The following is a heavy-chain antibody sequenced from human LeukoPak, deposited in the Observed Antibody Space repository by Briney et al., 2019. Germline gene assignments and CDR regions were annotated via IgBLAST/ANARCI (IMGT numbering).Heavy chain of an antibody. CDR3: ASGGSSSWYKGRDDAFDI. D-gene: IGHD6-13*01. CDR2: IYYSGST. Sequence: SETLSLTCTVSGGSISSSSYYWGWIRQRPGKGLEWIGSIYYSGSTYYNPCLKSRVTISVDTSKNQFSLKLSSVTAADTAVYYCASGGSSSWYKGRDDAFDIWGQGTMVTVSS. J-gene: IGHJ3*02. CDR1: GGSISSSSYY. V-gene: IGHV4-39*01.